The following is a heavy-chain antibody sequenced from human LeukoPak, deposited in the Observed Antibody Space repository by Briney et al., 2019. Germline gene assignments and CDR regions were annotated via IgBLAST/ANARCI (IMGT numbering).Heavy chain of an antibody. CDR2: IYYIGST. Sequence: ASETLSLTCAVSGDSISRTNWWSWLRQPPGEGLEWIGEIYYIGSTNYNPSLKSRVTISVDTSKSQFSLKLTSVTAADTAVYYCARVWGYGSGSDDAFDIWGQGTMVTVSS. D-gene: IGHD3-10*01. CDR3: ARVWGYGSGSDDAFDI. CDR1: GDSISRTNW. J-gene: IGHJ3*02. V-gene: IGHV4-4*02.